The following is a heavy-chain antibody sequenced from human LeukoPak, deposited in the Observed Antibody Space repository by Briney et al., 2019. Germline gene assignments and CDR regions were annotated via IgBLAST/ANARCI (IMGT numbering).Heavy chain of an antibody. CDR3: ARRKGTGGSYRHFDY. V-gene: IGHV4-39*01. D-gene: IGHD1-26*01. J-gene: IGHJ4*02. Sequence: PSETLSLTCTVSGGSISSSSYYWGWIRQPPGKGLGWIGSIYYSGSTYYNPSLKSRGTISVNTSKNQFSLKLSSVPAADRAVYYCARRKGTGGSYRHFDYWGQGTLVTVSS. CDR2: IYYSGST. CDR1: GGSISSSSYY.